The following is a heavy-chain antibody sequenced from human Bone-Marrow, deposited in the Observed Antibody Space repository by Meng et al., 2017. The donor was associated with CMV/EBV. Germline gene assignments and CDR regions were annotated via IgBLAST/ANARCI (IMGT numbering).Heavy chain of an antibody. Sequence: GESLKISCAASGFTFSSYAMTWVRQAPGKGLEWVSTIGGSGGSTYHADSVKGRFTISRDNPKNTLYLQMNSLRAEDTAVYYCAKDQTYCGGDCYSVQGDWGQGTLVTVSS. CDR3: AKDQTYCGGDCYSVQGD. CDR2: IGGSGGST. D-gene: IGHD2-21*01. CDR1: GFTFSSYA. V-gene: IGHV3-23*01. J-gene: IGHJ4*02.